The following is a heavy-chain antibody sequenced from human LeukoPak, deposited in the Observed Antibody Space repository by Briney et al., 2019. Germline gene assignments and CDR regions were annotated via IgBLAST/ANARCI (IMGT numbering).Heavy chain of an antibody. Sequence: GGSLRLSCAASGFTFSNYGLSWVRQAPGKGLEWVSGITGSGGSTYYADSVKGRFTISRDNAKNSLYLQMNSLRAEDTAVYYCAELGITMIGGVWGKGTTVTISS. CDR2: ITGSGGST. D-gene: IGHD3-10*02. V-gene: IGHV3-23*01. CDR1: GFTFSNYG. J-gene: IGHJ6*04. CDR3: AELGITMIGGV.